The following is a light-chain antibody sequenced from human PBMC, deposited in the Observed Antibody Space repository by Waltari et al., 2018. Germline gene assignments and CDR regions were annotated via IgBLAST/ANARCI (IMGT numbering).Light chain of an antibody. J-gene: IGLJ2*01. CDR2: DNN. Sequence: QSVLTQPPSVSAAPGQKVTISCSGRLSNIGNYYVTWYHQLPGAAPRLLLYDNNGRASGIPSRFSASTAGTSATLGITGLQIEDEADYYCATWDNSLREVVFGGGTKLTVL. CDR1: LSNIGNYY. V-gene: IGLV1-51*01. CDR3: ATWDNSLREVV.